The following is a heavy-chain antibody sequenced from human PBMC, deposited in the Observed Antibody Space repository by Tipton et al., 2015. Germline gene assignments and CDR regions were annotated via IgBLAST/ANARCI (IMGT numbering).Heavy chain of an antibody. J-gene: IGHJ6*02. CDR3: ARSPSQGLPLYYYYGMDV. CDR2: IYYSGST. CDR1: GGSISSTTYY. V-gene: IGHV4-39*07. Sequence: TLSLTCTVSGGSISSTTYYWGWIRQPPGKGLEWIGIIYYSGSTYYNPSLKSRVTISVYTSKNQFSLKLSSVTAADTAVYYCARSPSQGLPLYYYYGMDVWGQGTTVTVSS. D-gene: IGHD5-18*01.